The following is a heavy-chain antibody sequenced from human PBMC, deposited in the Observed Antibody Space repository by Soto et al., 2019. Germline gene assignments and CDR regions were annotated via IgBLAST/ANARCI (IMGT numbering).Heavy chain of an antibody. Sequence: QVQLVQSGDEVKKPGASVKVSCKASGYTFTNYGISWVRQAPGQGLEWMGWISPYNGNTKYPQKLQGRVTMTTDTSKRTSYMELRSLRSDDTAVYFCARDGDRCTSTRCSPWPDTHFDLWGRCTLVTVSS. D-gene: IGHD2-2*01. CDR3: ARDGDRCTSTRCSPWPDTHFDL. J-gene: IGHJ2*01. V-gene: IGHV1-18*01. CDR1: GYTFTNYG. CDR2: ISPYNGNT.